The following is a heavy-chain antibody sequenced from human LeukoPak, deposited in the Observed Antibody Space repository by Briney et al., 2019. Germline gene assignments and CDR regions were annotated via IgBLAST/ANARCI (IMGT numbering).Heavy chain of an antibody. V-gene: IGHV3-11*01. D-gene: IGHD3-22*01. CDR1: GFTFSDYY. CDR3: ARVWRYYDSSGYYYLSAFDI. Sequence: GGSLRLSCAASGFTFSDYYMSWIRQAPGKGLEWVSYISSSGSTIYYADSVKGRFTISRDNAKNSLYLQMNSLRAEDTAVYYCARVWRYYDSSGYYYLSAFDIWGQGTMVTVSS. CDR2: ISSSGSTI. J-gene: IGHJ3*02.